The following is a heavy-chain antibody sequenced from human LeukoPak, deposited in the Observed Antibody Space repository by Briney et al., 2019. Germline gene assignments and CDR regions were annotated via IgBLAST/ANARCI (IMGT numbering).Heavy chain of an antibody. CDR3: VPIVVVVAE. J-gene: IGHJ4*02. Sequence: GGSLRLSCSASGFTFSSYAMHWVRQAPGKGLEYVSATSSNGGSTYYADSVKGRFTISRDNSKNTLYLQMSSLRAEDTAVYYCVPIVVVVAEWGQGTLVTVSS. D-gene: IGHD2-15*01. CDR2: TSSNGGST. V-gene: IGHV3-64D*06. CDR1: GFTFSSYA.